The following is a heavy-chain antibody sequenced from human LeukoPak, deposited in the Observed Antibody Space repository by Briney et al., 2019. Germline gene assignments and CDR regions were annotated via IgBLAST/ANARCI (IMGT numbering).Heavy chain of an antibody. CDR2: INHNGST. D-gene: IGHD3-10*01. V-gene: IGHV4-34*01. CDR1: GGPFGVYY. J-gene: IGHJ4*02. CDR3: AGPGAGDLDY. Sequence: SETLSLTCAVYGGPFGVYYWSWVRQPPGKGLEWIGEINHNGSTNYSPSLKSRVTISVGTSKNHFSLKLSSVTAADTAVYYCAGPGAGDLDYWGQGTLVTVSS.